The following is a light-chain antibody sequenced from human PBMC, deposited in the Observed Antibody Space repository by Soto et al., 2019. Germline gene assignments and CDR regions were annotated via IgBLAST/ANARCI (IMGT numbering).Light chain of an antibody. CDR1: QSVDRN. V-gene: IGKV3-15*01. J-gene: IGKJ1*01. CDR3: QQFNNWPPWT. CDR2: VAS. Sequence: EIVLTQSPATLSVSPGERATLSCRASQSVDRNIAWYQQKPGQAPRLLIYVASTRATDVPARFSGSGSGTEFTLTISSLQSEDFAVYYCQQFNNWPPWTFGQGTKVEIK.